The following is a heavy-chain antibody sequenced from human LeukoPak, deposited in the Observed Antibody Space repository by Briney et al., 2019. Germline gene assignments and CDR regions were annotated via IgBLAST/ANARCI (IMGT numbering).Heavy chain of an antibody. V-gene: IGHV3-7*03. CDR2: IKQDGSEK. CDR3: ARGPLYYYGSGSYSTGY. D-gene: IGHD3-10*01. CDR1: GFTFSSYA. Sequence: GGSLRLSCAASGFTFSSYAMSWVRQAPGKGLEWVANIKQDGSEKYYVDSVKGRFTISRDNAKNSLYLQMNSLRAEDTAVYYCARGPLYYYGSGSYSTGYWGQGTLVTVSS. J-gene: IGHJ4*02.